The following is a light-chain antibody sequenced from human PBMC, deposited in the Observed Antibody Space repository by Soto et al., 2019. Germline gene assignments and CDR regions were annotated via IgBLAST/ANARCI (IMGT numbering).Light chain of an antibody. CDR3: QQYYSYPRT. V-gene: IGKV1-8*01. CDR1: QGISSY. CDR2: AAS. J-gene: IGKJ1*01. Sequence: AIRMTQSPSSFSASTGDRVTITCRASQGISSYLAWYQQKPGKAPKLLIYAASTLQSGVPSRCSGSGSGTDFTLTISCLQSEDFATYYWQQYYSYPRTFGQGTKVEIK.